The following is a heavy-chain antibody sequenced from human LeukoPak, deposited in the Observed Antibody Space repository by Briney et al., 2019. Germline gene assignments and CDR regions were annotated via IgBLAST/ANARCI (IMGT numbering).Heavy chain of an antibody. D-gene: IGHD2-2*03. J-gene: IGHJ2*01. CDR3: ARDGFWYFDL. V-gene: IGHV3-74*01. CDR2: IKSDGSST. CDR1: GFIFSSYW. Sequence: GGSLRLSCAASGFIFSSYWMHWVRQGPGKGLVWVSRIKSDGSSTNYADSVKGRFIISRDNAKNTLYLQMNSLRAEDTAVYYCARDGFWYFDLWGRGTLVTVSS.